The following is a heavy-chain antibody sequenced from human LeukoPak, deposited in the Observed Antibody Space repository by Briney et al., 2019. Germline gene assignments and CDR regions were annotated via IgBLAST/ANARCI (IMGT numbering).Heavy chain of an antibody. V-gene: IGHV4-30-2*01. Sequence: PSETLSLTCAVSGGSISSGGYSWSWIRQPPGKGLEWIGYIYHSGSTYYNLSLKSRVTISVDRSKNQFSLKLSSVTAADTAVYYCARLYGSGSYISYYFDYWGQGTLVTVSS. J-gene: IGHJ4*02. D-gene: IGHD3-10*01. CDR3: ARLYGSGSYISYYFDY. CDR2: IYHSGST. CDR1: GGSISSGGYS.